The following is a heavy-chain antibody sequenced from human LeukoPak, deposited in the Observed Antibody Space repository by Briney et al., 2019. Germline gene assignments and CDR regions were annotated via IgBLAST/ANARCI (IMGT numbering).Heavy chain of an antibody. CDR1: GGTFSSYA. Sequence: SVKVSCKASGGTFSSYAISWVRQAPGQGLEWMGGIIPIFGTANYAQKFQGRVTITADESTSTAYMELSSLRSEDTAVYYCARERGGVGGLFDYWGQGTLVTVSS. V-gene: IGHV1-69*13. CDR2: IIPIFGTA. D-gene: IGHD2-8*02. CDR3: ARERGGVGGLFDY. J-gene: IGHJ4*02.